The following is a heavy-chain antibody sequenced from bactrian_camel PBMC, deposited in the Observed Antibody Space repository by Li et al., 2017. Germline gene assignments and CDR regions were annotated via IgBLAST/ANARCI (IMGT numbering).Heavy chain of an antibody. CDR1: GYKTYY. V-gene: IGHV3S53*01. CDR3: GTNKWCRGSACCNTDFSD. Sequence: VQLVESGGGSVQAGGSLKLSCVVSGYKTYYMAWFRQAPGKEREGVAFIDTSGGTNYAYSVAGRFTISKDNANNTLYLQMNTLKPEDTAMYYCGTNKWCRGSACCNTDFSDWGQGTQVTVS. D-gene: IGHD2*01. J-gene: IGHJ4*01. CDR2: IDTSGGT.